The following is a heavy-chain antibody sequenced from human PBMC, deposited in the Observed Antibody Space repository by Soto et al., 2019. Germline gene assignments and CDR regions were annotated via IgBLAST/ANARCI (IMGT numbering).Heavy chain of an antibody. D-gene: IGHD4-4*01. V-gene: IGHV3-23*01. CDR3: AKGKYSNYYYYYFDV. CDR1: GFTISSYA. Sequence: EVQLLESGGGLVQPGGSLRLSCAASGFTISSYAMSWVRQARGKGLEWVSAISGSGGSTYYADSVKGRFTISRDNSQDTLYLQMNSLRAEDTAVYYCAKGKYSNYYYYYFDVWGKGTTVTVSS. J-gene: IGHJ6*03. CDR2: ISGSGGST.